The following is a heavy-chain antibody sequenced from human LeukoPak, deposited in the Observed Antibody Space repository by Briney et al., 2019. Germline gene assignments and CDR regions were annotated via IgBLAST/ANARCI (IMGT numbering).Heavy chain of an antibody. CDR2: IYHSGST. J-gene: IGHJ4*02. CDR1: GYSISSGYY. D-gene: IGHD2-15*01. CDR3: AGGGRTSQYDY. V-gene: IGHV4-38-2*01. Sequence: SETLSLTCAVSGYSISSGYYWGWIRQPAGKGLEWIGSIYHSGSTYYNPSLKSRVTISVDTSKNQFSLKLSSVTAADTAVYYCAGGGRTSQYDYWGQGTLVTVSS.